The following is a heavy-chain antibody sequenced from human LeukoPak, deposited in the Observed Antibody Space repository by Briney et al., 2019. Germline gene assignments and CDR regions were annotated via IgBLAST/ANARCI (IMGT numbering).Heavy chain of an antibody. Sequence: PSETLSLTCTVSGGSISSSSYYWGWLRQSPGKGREWIGNIYYSGSTSYNPSLKSRVTISIDTSKNQFSLKLSSVTAADTAVYYCARLNDEFGVLIPSFDSWGQGTLVTVSS. CDR2: IYYSGST. CDR3: ARLNDEFGVLIPSFDS. CDR1: GGSISSSSYY. V-gene: IGHV4-39*01. J-gene: IGHJ4*02. D-gene: IGHD3-3*01.